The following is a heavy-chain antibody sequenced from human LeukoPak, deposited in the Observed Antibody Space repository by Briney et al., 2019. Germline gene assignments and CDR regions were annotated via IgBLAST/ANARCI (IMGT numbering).Heavy chain of an antibody. CDR2: IASDGSST. V-gene: IGHV3-74*01. Sequence: GGSLRPSCAASGFTFSSYWMNWVRQAPGKGMVWVSRIASDGSSTTYADSVKGRFSISRDNAKNTLYLQMNSLRVEDTAVYYCARGRPHGNDYWGQGTLVTVSS. D-gene: IGHD4-23*01. J-gene: IGHJ4*02. CDR1: GFTFSSYW. CDR3: ARGRPHGNDY.